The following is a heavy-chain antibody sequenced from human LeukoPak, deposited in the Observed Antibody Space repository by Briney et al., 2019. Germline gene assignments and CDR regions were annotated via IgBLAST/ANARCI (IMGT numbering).Heavy chain of an antibody. CDR3: GKEGSDSSGWNFDY. CDR1: GFTFSSYA. Sequence: GGSLRLSCAASGFTFSSYAMSWVRQAPGKGLEWVSAISGSGGSTYYADSVKGRFTISRDNSKNTLYLQMNSLRAEDTAVYYWGKEGSDSSGWNFDYWGQGTLVNVSS. J-gene: IGHJ4*02. D-gene: IGHD6-19*01. V-gene: IGHV3-23*01. CDR2: ISGSGGST.